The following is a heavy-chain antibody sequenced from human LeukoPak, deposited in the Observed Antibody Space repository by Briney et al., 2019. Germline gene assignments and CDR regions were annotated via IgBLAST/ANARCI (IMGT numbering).Heavy chain of an antibody. Sequence: ASVKVSCKASGYTFTDYYIHWVRLAPGQGLEWMGWINPNSGGTNYAQKFQGRVTVTRDTSISTAYMELSRLRSDDTAVYYCARGDRGYYFDYWGQGTLVTVSS. CDR3: ARGDRGYYFDY. CDR2: INPNSGGT. CDR1: GYTFTDYY. V-gene: IGHV1-2*02. D-gene: IGHD3-10*01. J-gene: IGHJ4*02.